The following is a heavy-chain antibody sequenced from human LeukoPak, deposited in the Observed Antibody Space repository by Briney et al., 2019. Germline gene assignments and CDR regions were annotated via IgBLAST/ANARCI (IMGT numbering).Heavy chain of an antibody. CDR3: ATSTVTHTRDP. D-gene: IGHD1-26*01. V-gene: IGHV1-2*02. CDR2: INPYSDAL. J-gene: IGHJ5*02. Sequence: ASVKVSCLASGYTFTYLYLSWVRQAPGQGLEWMGWINPYSDALIYAQSFQGRVTLTWDSSIGTAYMELTRLTSDDTAVYYCATSTVTHTRDPWGQGTLVTVSS. CDR1: GYTFTYLY.